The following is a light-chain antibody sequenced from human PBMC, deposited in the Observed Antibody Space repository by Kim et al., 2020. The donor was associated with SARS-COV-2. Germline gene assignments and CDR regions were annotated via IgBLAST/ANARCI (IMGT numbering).Light chain of an antibody. Sequence: SYELTQPPSVSVSPGQTASITCSGDKLGDKYACWYQQKPGQSPVLVIYEDSKRPSGIPERFSGSKSGNTATLTISGTQAMDEADYYCQAWDNRATLVFGAGTQLTVL. CDR2: EDS. J-gene: IGLJ2*01. CDR1: KLGDKY. CDR3: QAWDNRATLV. V-gene: IGLV3-1*01.